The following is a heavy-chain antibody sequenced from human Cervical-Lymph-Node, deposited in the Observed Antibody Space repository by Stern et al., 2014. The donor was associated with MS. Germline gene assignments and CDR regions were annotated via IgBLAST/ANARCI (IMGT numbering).Heavy chain of an antibody. CDR1: GYSFTEYP. CDR2: TNTGDGDT. J-gene: IGHJ4*02. V-gene: IGHV1-3*04. CDR3: ATSAFDY. Sequence: QVQLVQSGTEVKTTGASVPVSCQASGYSFTEYPIHWVRQAPGPGLEWVGWTNTGDGDTRYSPRLQGRISITRDTSTRTAYLDLSSLRSADTAEYYGATSAFDYWGQGTLVTVS.